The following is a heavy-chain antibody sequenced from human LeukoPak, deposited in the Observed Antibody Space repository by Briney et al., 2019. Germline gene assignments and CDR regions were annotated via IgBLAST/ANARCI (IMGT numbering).Heavy chain of an antibody. CDR3: ARDRSPYHYYYGMDV. V-gene: IGHV7-4-1*02. D-gene: IGHD1-26*01. Sequence: ASVKVSCKASGYTFTSYALNWVRQAPGQGLEWMGWININTGNPTYAQGFTGRFVFSLDTSVSTAYLQISSLKAEDTAVYYCARDRSPYHYYYGMDVWGQGTTVTVSS. CDR2: ININTGNP. J-gene: IGHJ6*02. CDR1: GYTFTSYA.